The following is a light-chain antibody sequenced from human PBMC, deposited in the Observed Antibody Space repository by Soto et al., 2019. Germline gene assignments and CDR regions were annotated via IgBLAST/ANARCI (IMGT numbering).Light chain of an antibody. J-gene: IGLJ1*01. CDR3: SSYTSSRYYV. V-gene: IGLV2-14*01. CDR1: SSDVGGYNY. Sequence: LTQPASMSGSPGQWITISCTGTSSDVGGYNYVSWYQQHPGKAPKLMIYEVSNRPSGVSNRFSGSKSGNTASLTISGLQAEAEADYYCSSYTSSRYYVFGTGTKVTLL. CDR2: EVS.